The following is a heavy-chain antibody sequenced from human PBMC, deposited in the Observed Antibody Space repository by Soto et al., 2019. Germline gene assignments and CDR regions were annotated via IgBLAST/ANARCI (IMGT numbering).Heavy chain of an antibody. D-gene: IGHD3-16*02. Sequence: QVQLVQSGAEVKKPGASVKVSCKASGYTFTSYDINWVRQATGQGLEWMGWMNPNSGNTGYAQKFQGRVTMTRNTTISTAYMELSSLRSEDTAVYYCARGIRVTFGGVIAPSYYFDYWGQGTLVTVSS. CDR3: ARGIRVTFGGVIAPSYYFDY. J-gene: IGHJ4*02. CDR2: MNPNSGNT. CDR1: GYTFTSYD. V-gene: IGHV1-8*01.